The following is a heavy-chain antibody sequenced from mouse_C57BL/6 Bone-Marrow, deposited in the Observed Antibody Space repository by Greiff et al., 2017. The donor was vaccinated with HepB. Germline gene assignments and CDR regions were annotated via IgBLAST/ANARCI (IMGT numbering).Heavy chain of an antibody. D-gene: IGHD4-1*01. J-gene: IGHJ4*01. V-gene: IGHV1-64*01. Sequence: QVQLQQPGAELVKPGASVKLSCKASGYTFTSYWMHWVKQRPGQGLEWIGMIHPNSGSTNYNEKFKSKATLTVDKSSSTAYMQLSSLTSEDSAVYYGARERTGREAMDYWGQGTSVTVSS. CDR3: ARERTGREAMDY. CDR2: IHPNSGST. CDR1: GYTFTSYW.